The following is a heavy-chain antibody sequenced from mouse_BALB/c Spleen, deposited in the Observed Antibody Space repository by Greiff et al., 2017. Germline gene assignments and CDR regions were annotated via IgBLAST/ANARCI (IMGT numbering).Heavy chain of an antibody. CDR3: AREGDYGFFAY. D-gene: IGHD1-2*01. Sequence: VQLQQSGPELVKPGASVKMSCKASGYTFTSYVMHWVKQKPGQGLEWIGYINPYNDGTKYNEKFKGKATLTSDKSSSTAYMELSSLTSEDSAVYYCAREGDYGFFAYWGQGTLVTVSA. CDR2: INPYNDGT. CDR1: GYTFTSYV. J-gene: IGHJ3*01. V-gene: IGHV1-14*01.